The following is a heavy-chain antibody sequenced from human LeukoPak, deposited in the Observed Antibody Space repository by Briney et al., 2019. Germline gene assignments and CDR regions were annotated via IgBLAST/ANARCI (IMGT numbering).Heavy chain of an antibody. D-gene: IGHD2-15*01. CDR1: GGSISSSY. Sequence: SETPSLTCTVSGGSISSSYWSWIRQPPGKGLEWIGYISYSGSTNYSPSLKSRVTISVDTSKNQFSLKLSSVTAADTAVYYCASMASYCSGGSCTDYWGQGTLVTVSS. CDR2: ISYSGST. CDR3: ASMASYCSGGSCTDY. V-gene: IGHV4-59*01. J-gene: IGHJ4*02.